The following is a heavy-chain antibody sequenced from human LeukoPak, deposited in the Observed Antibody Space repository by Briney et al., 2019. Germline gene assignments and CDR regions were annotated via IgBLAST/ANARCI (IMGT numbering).Heavy chain of an antibody. CDR1: GGTFSSYA. V-gene: IGHV1-46*01. CDR3: VRRGYSYGYHAFDI. D-gene: IGHD5-18*01. CDR2: INPSGGST. J-gene: IGHJ3*02. Sequence: ASVKVSCKASGGTFSSYAISWVRQAPGQGLEWMGIINPSGGSTSYAQKFQGRVTMTRDMSTSTVYMELSSLRSEDTAVYYCVRRGYSYGYHAFDIWGQGTMVTVSS.